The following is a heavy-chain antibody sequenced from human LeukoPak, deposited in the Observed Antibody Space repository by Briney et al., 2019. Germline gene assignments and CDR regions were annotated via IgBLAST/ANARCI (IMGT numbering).Heavy chain of an antibody. J-gene: IGHJ3*02. CDR3: AKDLLTTGYSYGYGAFDI. Sequence: HPGGSLRLSCAASGFTFSSYAMSWVRQAPGKGLEWVSAISGSGGSTYYADSVKGRFTISRDNSKNTLYLQMNSLRAEDTAVYYCAKDLLTTGYSYGYGAFDIWGQGTMVTVSS. V-gene: IGHV3-23*01. CDR2: ISGSGGST. D-gene: IGHD5-18*01. CDR1: GFTFSSYA.